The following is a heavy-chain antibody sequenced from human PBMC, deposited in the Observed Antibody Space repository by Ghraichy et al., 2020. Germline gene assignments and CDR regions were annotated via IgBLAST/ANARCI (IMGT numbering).Heavy chain of an antibody. CDR3: AGNGIIAAAGTGYYGMDV. CDR1: GGSISSSSYY. Sequence: SETLSLTCTVSGGSISSSSYYWGWIRQPPGKGLEGFGCNYYSGSNYYNPSLKSRVTISVDTSKNQFSLRLSSVTAADTALYYSAGNGIIAAAGTGYYGMDVWGQGTTVTVSS. J-gene: IGHJ6*02. V-gene: IGHV4-39*01. CDR2: NYYSGSN. D-gene: IGHD6-13*01.